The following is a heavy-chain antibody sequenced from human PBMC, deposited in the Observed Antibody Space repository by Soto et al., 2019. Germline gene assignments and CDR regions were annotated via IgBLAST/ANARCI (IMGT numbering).Heavy chain of an antibody. CDR1: GFTFGSYS. V-gene: IGHV3-48*02. CDR2: ISSSSTTI. J-gene: IGHJ4*02. Sequence: EVQLVESGGRLAQPGGSLRLSCAASGFTFGSYSMSWVRQAPGKGLEWVSFISSSSTTIYYADSVKGRFTISRDNAKNSLSLQMNSLRDEDRAVYYCARLRGSWYYFDFWGQGTLVTVSS. D-gene: IGHD6-13*01. CDR3: ARLRGSWYYFDF.